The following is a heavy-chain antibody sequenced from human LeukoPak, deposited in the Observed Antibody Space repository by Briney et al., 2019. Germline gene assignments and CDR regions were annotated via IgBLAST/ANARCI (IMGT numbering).Heavy chain of an antibody. V-gene: IGHV3-30-3*01. CDR2: ISYDGSNK. Sequence: GRSLRLSCAASGFTFSSYAMHWVRQAPGKGLEWVAVISYDGSNKYYADSVKGRFTISRDNSKNTLYLRMNSLRAEDTAVYYCARDRGGYSSGWYFQYFDYWGQGTLVTVSS. CDR3: ARDRGGYSSGWYFQYFDY. J-gene: IGHJ4*02. D-gene: IGHD6-19*01. CDR1: GFTFSSYA.